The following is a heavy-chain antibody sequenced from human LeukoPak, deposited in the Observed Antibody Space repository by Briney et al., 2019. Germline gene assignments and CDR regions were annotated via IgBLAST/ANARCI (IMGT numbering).Heavy chain of an antibody. Sequence: SETLSLTCSVSGASISSHSWSWIRQSPGKGLEWVGYVFNGGSTNYNPSLKSRVTMSLDTSRDQFSLRLTSVTAAATAIYYCASRPAGTTWYGVFDYWSQGTLVTVSS. CDR3: ASRPAGTTWYGVFDY. V-gene: IGHV4-59*11. D-gene: IGHD6-13*01. J-gene: IGHJ4*02. CDR2: VFNGGST. CDR1: GASISSHS.